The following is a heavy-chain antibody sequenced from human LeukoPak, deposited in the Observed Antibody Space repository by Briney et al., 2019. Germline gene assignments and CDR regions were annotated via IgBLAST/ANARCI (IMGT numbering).Heavy chain of an antibody. CDR1: GFTFGSYS. J-gene: IGHJ4*02. CDR2: ISGSGGST. V-gene: IGHV3-48*02. Sequence: GGSLRLSCAASGFTFGSYSMNWVRQAPGKGLEWVSAISGSGGSTYYADSVKGRFTISRDNAKNSLYLQMNSLRDEDTAVYYCARDLYYYDSSGYPNDYWGQGTLVTVSS. D-gene: IGHD3-22*01. CDR3: ARDLYYYDSSGYPNDY.